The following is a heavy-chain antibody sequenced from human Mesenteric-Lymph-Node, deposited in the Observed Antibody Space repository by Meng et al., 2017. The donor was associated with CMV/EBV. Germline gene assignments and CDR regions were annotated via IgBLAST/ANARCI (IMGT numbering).Heavy chain of an antibody. Sequence: KAADYTFTSYAVHWGHQAPGQSLEWMGWIDGGSGNTKYSQKFQGRVTLTRDTSASTVYMELSSLRSEDTAVYYCAKQNSGYDSGGGDYWGQGTLVTVSS. CDR3: AKQNSGYDSGGGDY. CDR2: IDGGSGNT. V-gene: IGHV1-3*01. J-gene: IGHJ4*02. D-gene: IGHD5-12*01. CDR1: DYTFTSYA.